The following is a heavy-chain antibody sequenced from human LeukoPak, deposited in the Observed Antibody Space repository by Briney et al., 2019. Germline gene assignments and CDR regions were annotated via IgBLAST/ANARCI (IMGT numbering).Heavy chain of an antibody. CDR3: ARLTAAGTDY. CDR1: GFTFSSYA. Sequence: GGSLRLSCAASGFTFSSYAMSWVRQAPGKGLEWVSSISGSRGGTYYADSVKGRFTISRDNSKDTLYLQMNSLRAEDTAVYYCARLTAAGTDYWGQGTLVTVSS. V-gene: IGHV3-23*01. D-gene: IGHD6-13*01. CDR2: ISGSRGGT. J-gene: IGHJ4*02.